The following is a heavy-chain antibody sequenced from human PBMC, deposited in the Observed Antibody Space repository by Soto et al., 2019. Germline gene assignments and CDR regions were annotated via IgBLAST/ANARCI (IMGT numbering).Heavy chain of an antibody. D-gene: IGHD1-1*01. CDR3: ARSKERTGYFDY. CDR1: GGSISSYY. Sequence: SETLSLTCTASGGSISSYYWSWIRQPPGKGLEWIGYIYYSGSTNYNPSLKSRVTISVDTSKNQFSLKLSSVTAADTAVYYCARSKERTGYFDYWGQGTLVTVSS. J-gene: IGHJ4*02. V-gene: IGHV4-59*08. CDR2: IYYSGST.